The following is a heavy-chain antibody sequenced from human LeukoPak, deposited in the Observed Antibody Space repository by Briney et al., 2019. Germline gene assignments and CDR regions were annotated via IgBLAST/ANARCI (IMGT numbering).Heavy chain of an antibody. J-gene: IGHJ4*02. D-gene: IGHD2-15*01. CDR2: ISGSGGST. V-gene: IGHV3-23*01. CDR3: APVDGYCSGGSCSY. CDR1: GFTFSSYA. Sequence: GGSLRLSCAASGFTFSSYAMSWVRQAPGKGVEWVSAISGSGGSTYYADSVKGRFTISRDNSKNTLYLQMNSLRAEDTAVYYCAPVDGYCSGGSCSYWGQGTLVTVSS.